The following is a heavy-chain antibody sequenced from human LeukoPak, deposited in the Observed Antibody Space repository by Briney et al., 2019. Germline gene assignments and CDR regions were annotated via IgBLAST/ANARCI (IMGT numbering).Heavy chain of an antibody. CDR3: ARGPLPYCSSTSCIGGYFDY. V-gene: IGHV1-18*01. Sequence: GASVKVSCKASGYTFTSYGISWVRQAPGQGLEWRGWISAYNGNTNYAQKLQGRVTMTTDTSTSTAYMELRSLRSGDTAVYYCARGPLPYCSSTSCIGGYFDYWGQGTLVTVSS. CDR1: GYTFTSYG. D-gene: IGHD2-2*01. CDR2: ISAYNGNT. J-gene: IGHJ4*02.